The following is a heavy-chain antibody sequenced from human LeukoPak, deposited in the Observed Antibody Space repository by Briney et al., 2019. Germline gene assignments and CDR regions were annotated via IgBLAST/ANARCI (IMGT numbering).Heavy chain of an antibody. J-gene: IGHJ1*01. CDR3: AAATQPRGYFLH. V-gene: IGHV1-18*01. D-gene: IGHD2-2*01. Sequence: ASVKVSCKASGYTFTTYSLAWVRQAPGQSLEWMGWISVNNGGTNYAQSFQDRVTLTRDTSTNTAYLELRSLRSDDTAIIYCAAATQPRGYFLHWGQGTLVTVSS. CDR1: GYTFTTYS. CDR2: ISVNNGGT.